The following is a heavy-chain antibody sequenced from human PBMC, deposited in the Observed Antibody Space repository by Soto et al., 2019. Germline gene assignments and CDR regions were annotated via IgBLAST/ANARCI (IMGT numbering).Heavy chain of an antibody. CDR2: IYYIGNT. CDR3: ASSSIYGMDV. J-gene: IGHJ6*02. Sequence: TLALTCYLSGGSISSGYYYWSWIRQPPGKGLEWIVNIYYIGNTYYNPSLKSRLIISLDTSKKQFSLKVGSVTAADTAVYYCASSSIYGMDVWGQGTTVTVSS. CDR1: GGSISSGYYY. D-gene: IGHD3-9*01. V-gene: IGHV4-30-4*08.